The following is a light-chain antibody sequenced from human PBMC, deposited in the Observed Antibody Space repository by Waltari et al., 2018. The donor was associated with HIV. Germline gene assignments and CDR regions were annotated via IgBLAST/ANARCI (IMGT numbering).Light chain of an antibody. Sequence: QSVLTQPPSVSGTPGQRVTISCSGSSSTIGSNLVNWYRQLPGMAPQLLIYKDYERPSGVSDRFSGFDSGTSASLAISGLQFDDEADYYCATWDDGLVRVVFGGGTKLTVV. V-gene: IGLV1-44*01. CDR2: KDY. CDR3: ATWDDGLVRVV. CDR1: SSTIGSNL. J-gene: IGLJ2*01.